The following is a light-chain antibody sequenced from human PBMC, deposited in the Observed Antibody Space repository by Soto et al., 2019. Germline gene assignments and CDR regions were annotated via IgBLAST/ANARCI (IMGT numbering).Light chain of an antibody. CDR1: QSISSTY. Sequence: EIVLTQSPGTLSLSPGERATLSSRASQSISSTYLTWYHQKPGQAPRLLIYDASRRATGIPDRFSGSGSGTDFSLTISRLEPEDFAVYYCQHYDSARWTFGLGTKVEIK. J-gene: IGKJ1*01. CDR2: DAS. CDR3: QHYDSARWT. V-gene: IGKV3-20*01.